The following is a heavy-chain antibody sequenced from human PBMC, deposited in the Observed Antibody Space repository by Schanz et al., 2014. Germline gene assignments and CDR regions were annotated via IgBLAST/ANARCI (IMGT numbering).Heavy chain of an antibody. D-gene: IGHD6-19*01. V-gene: IGHV3-23*01. CDR1: GFTFSTYA. Sequence: EVQLLESGGGLVQPGGSLRLSCSASGFTFSTYAMSWVRQAPGKGLEWVSAINGNGGITYYADPVKGRFTISRDNSKSTLYLQVNSLRPEDTAVYYCARDLISSGWYGWGQGTLVTVSS. J-gene: IGHJ4*02. CDR2: INGNGGIT. CDR3: ARDLISSGWYG.